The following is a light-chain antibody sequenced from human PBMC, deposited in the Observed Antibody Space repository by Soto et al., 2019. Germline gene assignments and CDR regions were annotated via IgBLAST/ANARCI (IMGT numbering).Light chain of an antibody. CDR3: QKYSSVIT. CDR2: AAS. J-gene: IGKJ5*01. CDR1: QGISTF. Sequence: DIQMTQSPSSLSASVGDRVTITCRASQGISTFLAWYQQKPGKVPKLLISAASTLQSGVPSRFSGSGSGTDFTLTITSLPPEDVATYYCQKYSSVITFGQGTRLEI. V-gene: IGKV1-27*01.